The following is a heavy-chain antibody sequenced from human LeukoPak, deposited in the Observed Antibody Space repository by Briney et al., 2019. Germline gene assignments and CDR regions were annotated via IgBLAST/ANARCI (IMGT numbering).Heavy chain of an antibody. V-gene: IGHV3-30*03. CDR2: ISYDGSNK. J-gene: IGHJ4*02. CDR3: ARDIRNYAVDY. CDR1: GITFSTYA. D-gene: IGHD1-7*01. Sequence: PGGSLRLSCAACGITFSTYAMTWVGQAPGKGLEWVAVISYDGSNKYYADSVKGRFTIYRENSKNTLYLQMNSLRAEDTAVYYCARDIRNYAVDYWGQGTLVTVSS.